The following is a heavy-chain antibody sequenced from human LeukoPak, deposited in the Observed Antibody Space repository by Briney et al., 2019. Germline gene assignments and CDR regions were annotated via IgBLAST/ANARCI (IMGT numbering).Heavy chain of an antibody. Sequence: SETLSLTCTVSGYSISSGFYWGWIRQPPGKGLEWIGSIYHRGNTYYNPSLQSRVTISLDTSKNQFSLRLSSVTAADTAVYYCARLFRETTADYWGQGTLVTVSS. V-gene: IGHV4-38-2*02. CDR1: GYSISSGFY. D-gene: IGHD4-11*01. J-gene: IGHJ4*02. CDR3: ARLFRETTADY. CDR2: IYHRGNT.